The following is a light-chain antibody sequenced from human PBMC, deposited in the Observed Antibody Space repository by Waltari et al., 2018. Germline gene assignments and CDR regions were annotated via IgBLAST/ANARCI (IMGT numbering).Light chain of an antibody. Sequence: QSALTQPASVSGSPGQSITLSCTGTPSDIGTSDSVPWYQHPPGKAPKLIIYEVIFRPSGVSNRFSGSKSGNTASLTVSGLQAEDEAVYYCSSYTLKNTVIFGGGTKLTVL. V-gene: IGLV2-14*01. CDR1: PSDIGTSDS. J-gene: IGLJ2*01. CDR3: SSYTLKNTVI. CDR2: EVI.